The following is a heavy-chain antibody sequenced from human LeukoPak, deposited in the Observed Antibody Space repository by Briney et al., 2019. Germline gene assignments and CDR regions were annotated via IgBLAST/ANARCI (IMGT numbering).Heavy chain of an antibody. CDR2: INHSGST. CDR1: GGSFSGYY. CDR3: ARGRRAAARLGYFDY. J-gene: IGHJ4*02. D-gene: IGHD6-6*01. V-gene: IGHV4-34*01. Sequence: SETLSLTCAVYGGSFSGYYWSWIRQPPGKGLEWIGEINHSGSTNYNPSLKSRVTIPVDTSKNQFSLKLSSVTAADTAVYYCARGRRAAARLGYFDYWGQGTLVTVSS.